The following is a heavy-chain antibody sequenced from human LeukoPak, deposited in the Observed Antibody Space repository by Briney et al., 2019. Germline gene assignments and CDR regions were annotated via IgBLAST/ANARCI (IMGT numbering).Heavy chain of an antibody. CDR1: GFTFSDYY. Sequence: GSLRLSCAASGFTFSDYYMSWIRPAPGKGLEWVSYISSSSSYTNYADSVKGRFTISRDNAKNSLYLQMNSLRAEDAAVYYCARGAKGAFDIWGQGTMVTVSS. CDR3: ARGAKGAFDI. V-gene: IGHV3-11*05. CDR2: ISSSSSYT. J-gene: IGHJ3*02.